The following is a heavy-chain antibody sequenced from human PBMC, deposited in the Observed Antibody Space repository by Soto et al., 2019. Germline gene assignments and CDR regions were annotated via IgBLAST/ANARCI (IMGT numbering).Heavy chain of an antibody. CDR1: GGSVSSGPYY. CDR3: ARVDYADYVFDF. J-gene: IGHJ4*02. D-gene: IGHD4-17*01. V-gene: IGHV4-61*01. Sequence: SETLSLTCTVSGGSVSSGPYYWSWIRQPPGKGLEWIGYISYSGSTYFNPSLKSRVTFSVDTSKNQFSLNLTSVTTADTAVYYCARVDYADYVFDFWGQGTLVTV. CDR2: ISYSGST.